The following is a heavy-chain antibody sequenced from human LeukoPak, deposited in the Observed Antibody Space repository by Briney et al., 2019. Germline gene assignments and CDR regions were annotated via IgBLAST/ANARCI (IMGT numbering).Heavy chain of an antibody. CDR1: GYSFTTDW. Sequence: GESLKISCKGSGYSFTTDWISWVRQMPGKGLEWMGRIDPSDSYTNYSPSFQGHVIISADKSISTAYLQWSSLKASDTAMYYCARGSGITSSSWNGDFDFWGQGTLVTVSS. J-gene: IGHJ4*02. CDR2: IDPSDSYT. D-gene: IGHD6-13*01. V-gene: IGHV5-10-1*01. CDR3: ARGSGITSSSWNGDFDF.